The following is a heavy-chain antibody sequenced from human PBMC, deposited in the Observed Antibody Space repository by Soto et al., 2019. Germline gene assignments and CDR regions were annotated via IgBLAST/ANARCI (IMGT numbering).Heavy chain of an antibody. J-gene: IGHJ6*02. Sequence: GGSLRLSCAASGFTFSSYGMHWVRQAPGKGLEWVAVIWYDGSNKYYADSVKGRFTISRDNSKNTLYLQMNSLRAEDTAVYYCARDLQQLDYYYYGMDVWGQGTTVTVSS. CDR1: GFTFSSYG. D-gene: IGHD6-13*01. CDR3: ARDLQQLDYYYYGMDV. CDR2: IWYDGSNK. V-gene: IGHV3-33*01.